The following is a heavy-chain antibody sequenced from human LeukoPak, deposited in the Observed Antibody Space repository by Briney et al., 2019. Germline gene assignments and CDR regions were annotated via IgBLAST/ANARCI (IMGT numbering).Heavy chain of an antibody. CDR1: GFTVSSNY. CDR3: AGKTVAGTFRWFDP. J-gene: IGHJ5*02. CDR2: IYSGGST. Sequence: GGSLRLSCAASGFTVSSNYMSWVRQAPGKGLEWVSVIYSGGSTYYADSVKGRFTISRDNSKNTLYLQMNSLRAEDTAVYYCAGKTVAGTFRWFDPWGQGTLVTVSS. V-gene: IGHV3-66*01. D-gene: IGHD6-19*01.